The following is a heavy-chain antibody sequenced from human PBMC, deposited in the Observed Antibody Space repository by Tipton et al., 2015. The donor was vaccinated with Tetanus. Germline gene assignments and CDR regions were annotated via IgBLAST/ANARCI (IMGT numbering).Heavy chain of an antibody. V-gene: IGHV5-51*01. CDR1: GYSFTSYW. D-gene: IGHD6-19*01. CDR3: ARRDAVAAPRGAFDI. CDR2: IYPGDSDT. J-gene: IGHJ3*02. Sequence: EVQLVQSGAEVKKPGESLKISRKGSGYSFTSYWIGWVRQMPGKGLEWMGIIYPGDSDTRYSPSFQGQVTISADKSISTAYLQWSSLKASDPAMYYCARRDAVAAPRGAFDIWGQGTMVTVSS.